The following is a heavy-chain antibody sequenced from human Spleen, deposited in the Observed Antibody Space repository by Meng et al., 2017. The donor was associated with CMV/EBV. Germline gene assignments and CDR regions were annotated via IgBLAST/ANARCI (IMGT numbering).Heavy chain of an antibody. CDR2: IYYSGST. Sequence: SETLSLTCTVSGGPIRSSDDYWGWIRQPPGKGLEWIGSIYYSGSTYHNPSLKSRVTISVDTSKNQFSLKLSSVTAADTAVYYCARWGGGLGELSLSTYYFDYWGQGTLVTVSS. CDR3: ARWGGGLGELSLSTYYFDY. J-gene: IGHJ4*02. D-gene: IGHD3-16*02. CDR1: GGPIRSSDDY. V-gene: IGHV4-39*07.